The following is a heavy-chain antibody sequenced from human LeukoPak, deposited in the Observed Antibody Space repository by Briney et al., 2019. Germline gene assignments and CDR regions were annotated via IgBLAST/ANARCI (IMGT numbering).Heavy chain of an antibody. J-gene: IGHJ4*02. CDR1: GGSFSGYY. D-gene: IGHD2-15*01. CDR3: ARRGGGR. CDR2: INHSGST. Sequence: SETLSLTCAVYGGSFSGYYWSWIRQPPGKGLEWIGEINHSGSTNYNPSLKSRVTISVDTSKNQFSLKLSSVTAADTAVYYCARRGGGRWGQGTLVTVSS. V-gene: IGHV4-34*01.